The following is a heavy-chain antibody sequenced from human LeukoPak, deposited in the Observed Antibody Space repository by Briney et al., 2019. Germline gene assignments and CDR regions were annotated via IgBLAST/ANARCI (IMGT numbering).Heavy chain of an antibody. V-gene: IGHV3-7*01. CDR3: ARLPEGGYATSLGWIGP. CDR1: GFTFSNYW. CDR2: MKPDGSEE. Sequence: GGSLRLSCAASGFTFSNYWMTWVRQAPGKGLEWVANMKPDGSEEYYVDSVRGRFTVSRDNARNSLYLQMDSLRAEDTAVYYCARLPEGGYATSLGWIGPWGQGTRVTVSS. J-gene: IGHJ5*02. D-gene: IGHD5-24*01.